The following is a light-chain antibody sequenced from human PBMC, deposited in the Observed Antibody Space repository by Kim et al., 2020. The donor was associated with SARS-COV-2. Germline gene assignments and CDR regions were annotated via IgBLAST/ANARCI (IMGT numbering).Light chain of an antibody. J-gene: IGLJ3*02. Sequence: GELITISCTGTNSDVGNYNYVSWYQQHPGKAPKLMIFDINSRHSGISYRFSGSKSGNTASLTISGLQAEDEADYYCSSYTTTTSWVFGGGTKLTVL. CDR1: NSDVGNYNY. V-gene: IGLV2-14*03. CDR2: DIN. CDR3: SSYTTTTSWV.